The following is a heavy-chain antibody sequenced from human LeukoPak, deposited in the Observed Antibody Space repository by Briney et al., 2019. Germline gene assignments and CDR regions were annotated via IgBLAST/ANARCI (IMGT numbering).Heavy chain of an antibody. J-gene: IGHJ3*02. CDR1: GFTFSSYA. Sequence: EGSLRLSCAASGFTFSSYAMHWVRQAPGKGLEWAAVISYDGSNKYYADSVKGRFTISRDNSKNTLYLQMNSLRAEDTAVYYCARETAYAFDIWGQGTMVTVSS. V-gene: IGHV3-30-3*01. CDR2: ISYDGSNK. CDR3: ARETAYAFDI. D-gene: IGHD5-18*01.